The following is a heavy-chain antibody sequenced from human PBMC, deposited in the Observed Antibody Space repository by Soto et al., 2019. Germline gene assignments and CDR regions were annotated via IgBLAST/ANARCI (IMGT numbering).Heavy chain of an antibody. D-gene: IGHD3-3*01. V-gene: IGHV3-23*01. CDR2: ISGSGGST. Sequence: PGGSLRLSCAASGFTFSSYAMSWVRQAPGKGLEWVSAISGSGGSTYYADSVKGRFTISRDNSKNTLYLQMNSLRAEDTAVYCCAKEEGPPYYDFWSGYYYYGMDVWGQGTTVTVSS. J-gene: IGHJ6*02. CDR1: GFTFSSYA. CDR3: AKEEGPPYYDFWSGYYYYGMDV.